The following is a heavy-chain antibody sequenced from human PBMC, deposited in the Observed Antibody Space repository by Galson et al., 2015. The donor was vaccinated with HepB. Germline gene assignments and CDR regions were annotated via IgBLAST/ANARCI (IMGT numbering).Heavy chain of an antibody. D-gene: IGHD1-26*01. CDR2: ISNDGRNK. CDR1: GFTLSTYG. J-gene: IGHJ5*02. CDR3: ARGVNFGGGATDWFDP. V-gene: IGHV3-30*03. Sequence: SLRLSCAASGFTLSTYGMHWVRQAPGKGLEWVAVISNDGRNKNYADSVKGRFTISRDNSKSTPYLQMNSLRAEDTAVYYCARGVNFGGGATDWFDPWGQGTLVTVSS.